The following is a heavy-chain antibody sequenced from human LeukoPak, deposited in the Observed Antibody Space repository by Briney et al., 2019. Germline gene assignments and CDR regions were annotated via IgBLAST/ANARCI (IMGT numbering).Heavy chain of an antibody. CDR1: GFTFSSYA. CDR3: ARDSGSYGSGTLFDY. CDR2: ISYDGSNK. V-gene: IGHV3-30-3*01. J-gene: IGHJ4*02. D-gene: IGHD3-10*01. Sequence: GGSLRLSCAASGFTFSSYAMHWVRQAPGKGLEWVAVISYDGSNKYYADSVKGRFTISRDNSKNTLYLQMNSLRAEDTAVYYCARDSGSYGSGTLFDYWGQGTLVTVSS.